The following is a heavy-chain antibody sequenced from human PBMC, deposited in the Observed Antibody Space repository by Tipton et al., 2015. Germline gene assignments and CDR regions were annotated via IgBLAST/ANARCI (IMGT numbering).Heavy chain of an antibody. J-gene: IGHJ4*02. CDR3: AKDQDDGSGYLDS. CDR2: ISHDGYKT. Sequence: SLRLSCAVSGITFNNYGMHWVRQTPGKGLEWVAVISHDGYKTNYADSVKGRFTISRDNSKNTLYLQMNSLKAEDTALFYCAKDQDDGSGYLDSWGQGTLVTVSS. D-gene: IGHD3-22*01. V-gene: IGHV3-30*18. CDR1: GITFNNYG.